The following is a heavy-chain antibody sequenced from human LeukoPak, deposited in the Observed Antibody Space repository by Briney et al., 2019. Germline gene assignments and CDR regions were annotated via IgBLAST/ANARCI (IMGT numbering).Heavy chain of an antibody. CDR1: GFTFSSYA. CDR2: ISASGGDT. Sequence: GGSLRLSCAASGFTFSSYAMTWVRQAPGKGLEWVSGISASGGDTYYPDSVKGRFTISRDNAKNSLCLQMNSLRAEDTAVYYCARDFTMVRGVAGAFDIWGQGTMVTVFS. J-gene: IGHJ3*02. V-gene: IGHV3-23*01. D-gene: IGHD3-10*01. CDR3: ARDFTMVRGVAGAFDI.